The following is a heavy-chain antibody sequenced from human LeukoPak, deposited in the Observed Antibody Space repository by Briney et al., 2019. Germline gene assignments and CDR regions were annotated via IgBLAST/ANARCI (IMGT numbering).Heavy chain of an antibody. V-gene: IGHV4-30-2*01. Sequence: GYYWSWIRQPPGKGLEWIGYIYHSGSTYYNPSLKSRVTISVDRSKNQFSLKLSSVTAADTAVYYCARDSSRYDFWSGYHADAFDIWGQGTMVTVSS. CDR2: IYHSGST. CDR1: GYY. CDR3: ARDSSRYDFWSGYHADAFDI. J-gene: IGHJ3*02. D-gene: IGHD3-3*01.